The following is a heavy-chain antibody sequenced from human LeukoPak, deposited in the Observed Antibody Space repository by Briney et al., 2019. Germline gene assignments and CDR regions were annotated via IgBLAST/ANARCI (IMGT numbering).Heavy chain of an antibody. D-gene: IGHD2-8*01. Sequence: ASVKVSCKASGYTFTSYYIHWVRQAPGQGLEWMGIIYPGGGSTSYAQRFQGRVTMTRDMSTSTVYMELSSLRSEDTAVYYCARDNDFDYWGQGTLVTVSS. J-gene: IGHJ4*02. CDR1: GYTFTSYY. CDR2: IYPGGGST. V-gene: IGHV1-46*01. CDR3: ARDNDFDY.